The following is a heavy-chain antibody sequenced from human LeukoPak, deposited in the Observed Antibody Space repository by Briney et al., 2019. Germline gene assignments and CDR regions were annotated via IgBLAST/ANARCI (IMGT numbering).Heavy chain of an antibody. CDR1: GGSFSGHY. D-gene: IGHD6-13*01. CDR3: ARDQGSSSWWEDAFDI. J-gene: IGHJ3*02. Sequence: SETLSLTCAVYGGSFSGHYWSWIRQPPGKGLEWIGESDHGGRTSYNPSLKSRVTISVDTSKNQFSLKLSSVTAADTAVYYCARDQGSSSWWEDAFDIWGQGTMVTVSS. CDR2: SDHGGRT. V-gene: IGHV4-34*01.